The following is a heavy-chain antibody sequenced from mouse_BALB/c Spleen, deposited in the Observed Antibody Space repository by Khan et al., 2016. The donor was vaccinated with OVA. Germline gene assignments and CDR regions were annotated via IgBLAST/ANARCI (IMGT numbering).Heavy chain of an antibody. CDR3: SRGNYYGNSAYAMDY. J-gene: IGHJ4*01. D-gene: IGHD1-1*01. V-gene: IGHV1S41*01. Sequence: DLVKPGASVKLSCKASGYTFTSYWINWIKQRPGQGLEWIGRIAPGSGSTSYNEMFKDQATLTVDTSSSTAYIQVSSLSSEDSAVYFCSRGNYYGNSAYAMDYWGQGTSLTVPS. CDR1: GYTFTSYW. CDR2: IAPGSGST.